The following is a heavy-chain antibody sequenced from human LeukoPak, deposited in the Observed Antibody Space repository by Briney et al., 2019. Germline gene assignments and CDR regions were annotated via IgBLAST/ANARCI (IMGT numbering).Heavy chain of an antibody. CDR2: IYFTEST. Sequence: SETLSLTCTVSGGSLSSYYWTWIRQPPGKGLEWIGYIYFTESTNYNPSLKGRVTMSVDTSNNQFSLRLTSVTAADTAVYYCARADCSTTSCPMDVWGQGATVTVSS. V-gene: IGHV4-59*01. CDR3: ARADCSTTSCPMDV. J-gene: IGHJ6*02. CDR1: GGSLSSYY. D-gene: IGHD2-2*01.